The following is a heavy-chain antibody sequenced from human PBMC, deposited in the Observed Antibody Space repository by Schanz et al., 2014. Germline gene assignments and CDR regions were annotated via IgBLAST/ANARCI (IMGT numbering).Heavy chain of an antibody. V-gene: IGHV1-46*01. CDR3: ARRIPYCSSTSCSGLDAYDG. Sequence: QVQLVQSGAEVKKPGASVKVSCKASGYTFTSYYMHWVRQAPGQGLEWMGIINPSGGSTSYAQKFQGRVTMTRDTSTSTVYMELSSLRSEDTAVYYCARRIPYCSSTSCSGLDAYDGRGQGTQVTDSS. J-gene: IGHJ3*01. CDR1: GYTFTSYY. D-gene: IGHD2-2*01. CDR2: INPSGGST.